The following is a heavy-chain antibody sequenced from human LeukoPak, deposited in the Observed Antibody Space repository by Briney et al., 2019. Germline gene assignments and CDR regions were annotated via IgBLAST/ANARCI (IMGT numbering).Heavy chain of an antibody. CDR3: AKGVAVAVFDYMDV. D-gene: IGHD6-19*01. CDR1: GFTFSSYG. J-gene: IGHJ6*03. Sequence: GGSLRLSCAASGFTFSSYGMSWVRQAPGKGLEWVSAISGSGGSTYYADSVKGRFTISRDNSKNTLYLQMNSLRAEDTAVYYCAKGVAVAVFDYMDVWGEGTTVTISS. V-gene: IGHV3-23*01. CDR2: ISGSGGST.